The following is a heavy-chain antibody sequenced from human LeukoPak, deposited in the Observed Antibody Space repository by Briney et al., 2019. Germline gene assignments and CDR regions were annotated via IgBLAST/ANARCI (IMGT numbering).Heavy chain of an antibody. Sequence: GGSLRLSCAASGFTFSDYYMSWIRQAPGKGLGWVSYISTSSTYTNYADSVKGRFTISRDNAKNSLYLQMNSLRAEDTAVYYCARARLWFGELSLPFDPWGQGTLVTVSS. CDR1: GFTFSDYY. J-gene: IGHJ5*02. D-gene: IGHD3-10*01. CDR2: ISTSSTYT. V-gene: IGHV3-11*05. CDR3: ARARLWFGELSLPFDP.